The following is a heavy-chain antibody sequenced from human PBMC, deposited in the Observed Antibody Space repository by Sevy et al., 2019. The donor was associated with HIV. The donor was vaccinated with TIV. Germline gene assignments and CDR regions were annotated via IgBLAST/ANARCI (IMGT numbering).Heavy chain of an antibody. CDR1: GFAFYEYS. J-gene: IGHJ4*02. CDR2: LSFGCGKI. D-gene: IGHD2-8*01. CDR3: AREGCSRPHDY. V-gene: IGHV3-23*01. Sequence: GGSLRLSCAASGFAFYEYSMSWIRQAPGKGLEWVATLSFGCGKINYADSVKGRFTMSRDNSKNSFYLQMDNLRVEDTALYYCAREGCSRPHDYWGQGTRVTVSS.